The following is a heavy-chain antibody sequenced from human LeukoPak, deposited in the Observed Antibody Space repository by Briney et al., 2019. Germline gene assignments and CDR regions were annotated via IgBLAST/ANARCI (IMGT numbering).Heavy chain of an antibody. CDR3: ARGPQILVVPAAMHLDY. V-gene: IGHV1-8*01. Sequence: ASVKVSCKASGYTFTSYDINWVRQATGQGLEWMGWTNPNSGNTGYAQKFQGRVTMTRNTSISTAYMELSSLRSEDTAVYYCARGPQILVVPAAMHLDYWGQGTLVTVSS. CDR2: TNPNSGNT. J-gene: IGHJ4*02. CDR1: GYTFTSYD. D-gene: IGHD2-2*01.